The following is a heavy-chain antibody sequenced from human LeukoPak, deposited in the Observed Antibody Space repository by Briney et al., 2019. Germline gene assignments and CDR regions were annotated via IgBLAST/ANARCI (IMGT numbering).Heavy chain of an antibody. CDR3: ARLVWIFGSADY. Sequence: GGSLRLSCAASGFTFSSYGMSWVRQAPGKGLEWVSALSGSGSATYYADSVKGRFTISRDNSKNMLYLQMNSLRAEDTAVYYCARLVWIFGSADYWGQGTLVTVSS. J-gene: IGHJ4*02. CDR2: LSGSGSAT. D-gene: IGHD3-3*01. CDR1: GFTFSSYG. V-gene: IGHV3-23*01.